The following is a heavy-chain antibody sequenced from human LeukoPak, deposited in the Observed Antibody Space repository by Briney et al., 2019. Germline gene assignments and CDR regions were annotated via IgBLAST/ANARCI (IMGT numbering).Heavy chain of an antibody. CDR3: ARDPDWVNYFDY. V-gene: IGHV1-18*01. J-gene: IGHJ4*02. CDR1: GYTFTSYG. D-gene: IGHD3/OR15-3a*01. CDR2: ISAYNGNT. Sequence: ASVKVSCKASGYTFTSYGISWVRQAPGQGLEWMGWISAYNGNTNYAQKLQGRVTMTTVTSTSTAYMELWSLRSDDTAVYYCARDPDWVNYFDYWGQGTLVTVSS.